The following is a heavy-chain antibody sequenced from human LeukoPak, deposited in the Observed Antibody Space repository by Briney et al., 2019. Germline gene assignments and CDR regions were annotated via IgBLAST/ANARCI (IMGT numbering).Heavy chain of an antibody. CDR3: AKTLGYYYYGMDV. Sequence: GGSLRLSCAASGFTFSSYGMHWVRQAPGKGLEWVAFIRYDGSNKYYADSVKGRFTISRDNSKNTLYLQMNSLRAEDTAVYYCAKTLGYYYYGMDVWGQGTTVTVSS. D-gene: IGHD7-27*01. CDR2: IRYDGSNK. CDR1: GFTFSSYG. V-gene: IGHV3-30*02. J-gene: IGHJ6*02.